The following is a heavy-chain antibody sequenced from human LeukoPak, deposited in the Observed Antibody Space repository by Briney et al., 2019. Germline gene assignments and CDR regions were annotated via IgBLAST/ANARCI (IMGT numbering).Heavy chain of an antibody. Sequence: SETLSLTCAVYGGSFSGYYWSWIRQPPGKGLEWIGEINHSGGTNYNPSLKSRVTISVDTSKNQFSLKLSSVTAADTAVYYCARGRGYCSGGSCYSYYYYGMDVWGQGTTVTVSS. V-gene: IGHV4-34*01. CDR3: ARGRGYCSGGSCYSYYYYGMDV. J-gene: IGHJ6*02. CDR2: INHSGGT. D-gene: IGHD2-15*01. CDR1: GGSFSGYY.